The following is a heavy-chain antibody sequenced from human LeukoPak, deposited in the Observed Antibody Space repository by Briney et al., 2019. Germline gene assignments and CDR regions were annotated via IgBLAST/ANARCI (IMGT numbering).Heavy chain of an antibody. J-gene: IGHJ4*02. D-gene: IGHD2-21*02. V-gene: IGHV1-46*01. Sequence: GASVKVSCKTSGYTFTSYYMHWVRQAPGQGLEWMGIINPSGGSTSCAQKFQGRVTMTRDTSTSTLYMELSSLRSEDTAVYYCARAGLLVGGFDYWGQGTLVTVSS. CDR3: ARAGLLVGGFDY. CDR2: INPSGGST. CDR1: GYTFTSYY.